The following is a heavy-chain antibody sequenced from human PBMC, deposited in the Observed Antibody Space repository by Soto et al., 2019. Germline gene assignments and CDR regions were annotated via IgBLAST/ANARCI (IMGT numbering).Heavy chain of an antibody. CDR3: AHSHYDFWSGYKLGYFQH. CDR2: IYWDDDK. J-gene: IGHJ1*01. CDR1: GFSLSTSGVG. D-gene: IGHD3-3*01. V-gene: IGHV2-5*02. Sequence: QITLKESGPTLVKPTQTLTLTCTFSGFSLSTSGVGVGWIRQPPGKALEWLALIYWDDDKRYSPSLKSRLTIPKDTSKNQVVLTMTNMDPVDTATYYCAHSHYDFWSGYKLGYFQHWGQGTLVTVSS.